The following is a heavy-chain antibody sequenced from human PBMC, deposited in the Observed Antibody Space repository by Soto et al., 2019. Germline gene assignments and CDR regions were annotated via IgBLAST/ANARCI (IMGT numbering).Heavy chain of an antibody. V-gene: IGHV4-34*10. CDR1: GGSFNDYY. CDR2: IRDSGST. Sequence: SETLSLTCAVSGGSFNDYYWIWIRQPPGKGLEWLGDIRDSGSTNYNPSLKSRVTMTRDTSTSTVYMELSSLRSEDTAVYYCARGPARYCSGGSCYPFDPWGQGTLVTVSS. D-gene: IGHD2-15*01. J-gene: IGHJ5*02. CDR3: ARGPARYCSGGSCYPFDP.